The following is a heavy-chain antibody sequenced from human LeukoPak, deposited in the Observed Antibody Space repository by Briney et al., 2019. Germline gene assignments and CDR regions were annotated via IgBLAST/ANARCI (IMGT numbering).Heavy chain of an antibody. D-gene: IGHD2-2*01. CDR3: ARRPLCGTSSCYDFDY. V-gene: IGHV5-51*01. Sequence: GESLKISCKGSGYSFTSYWIGWVRQMPGRGLEWMGIIYPGDSDTRYSPSFQGQVTISADKSISTAYLQWSSLRASDTAMYYCARRPLCGTSSCYDFDYWGQGTLVTVSS. CDR2: IYPGDSDT. J-gene: IGHJ4*02. CDR1: GYSFTSYW.